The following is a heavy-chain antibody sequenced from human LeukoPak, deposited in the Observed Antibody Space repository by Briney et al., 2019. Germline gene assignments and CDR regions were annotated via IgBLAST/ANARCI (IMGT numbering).Heavy chain of an antibody. CDR2: ITPNADRT. V-gene: IGHV3-23*01. D-gene: IGHD3-22*01. CDR3: AIMHGYYDGSGYWVQ. Sequence: PGGSLRLFCAASGFTFGSYGMIWVRQAPGKGLEWVSFITPNADRTSYADTVEGRFTISRDNPRNTLYMQMNSLREEDTALYYCAIMHGYYDGSGYWVQWGQGTLVTVSS. CDR1: GFTFGSYG. J-gene: IGHJ1*01.